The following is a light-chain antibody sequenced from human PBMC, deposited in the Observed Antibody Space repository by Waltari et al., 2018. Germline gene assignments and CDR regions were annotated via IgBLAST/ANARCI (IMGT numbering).Light chain of an antibody. CDR2: GAS. J-gene: IGKJ4*01. V-gene: IGKV3-20*01. Sequence: EIVLTQSPGILSLSPGDTATLSCRASQSVSNNYLAWYQQKPGQAPRLLNYGASSRAPGSPDRFSGGGSGTDFTLTISRLEPEDFAVYFCQQYGNSPLTFGGGTEVEIE. CDR1: QSVSNNY. CDR3: QQYGNSPLT.